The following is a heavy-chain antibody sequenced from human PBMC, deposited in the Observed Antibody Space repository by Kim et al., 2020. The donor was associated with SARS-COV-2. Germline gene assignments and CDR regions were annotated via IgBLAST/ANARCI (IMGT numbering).Heavy chain of an antibody. V-gene: IGHV1-8*01. CDR2: MNPNSGNT. D-gene: IGHD5-18*01. Sequence: ASVKVSCKASGYTFTSYDINWVRQATGQGLEWMGWMNPNSGNTGYAQKFQGRVTMTRNTSISTAYMELSSLRSEDTAVYYCARDTAMDQGFDYWGQGTLVTVSS. J-gene: IGHJ4*02. CDR3: ARDTAMDQGFDY. CDR1: GYTFTSYD.